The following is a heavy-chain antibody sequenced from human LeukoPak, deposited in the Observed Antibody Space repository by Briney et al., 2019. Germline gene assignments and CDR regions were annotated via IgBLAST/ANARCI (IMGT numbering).Heavy chain of an antibody. V-gene: IGHV3-9*01. Sequence: GGSLRLSCAASGFTFDDYAMHWVRQAPGKGLEWVSGISWNSGSIGYADSVKGRFTISRDNAKNSLYLQMNSLRAEDTALYYCARGSIPQERITIFGVVISTQVGPRYFDYWGQGTLVTVSS. D-gene: IGHD3-3*01. CDR1: GFTFDDYA. J-gene: IGHJ4*02. CDR2: ISWNSGSI. CDR3: ARGSIPQERITIFGVVISTQVGPRYFDY.